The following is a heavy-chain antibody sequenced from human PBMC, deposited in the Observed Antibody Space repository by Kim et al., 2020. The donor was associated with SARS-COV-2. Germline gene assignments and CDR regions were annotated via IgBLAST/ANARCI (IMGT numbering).Heavy chain of an antibody. CDR2: ISDHNGHT. J-gene: IGHJ4*02. Sequence: ASVKVSCKASGYTFSNYGISWVRQAPGQGLEWMGWISDHNGHTNYAQKLQDRVTMTTDTSTTTAYMELRSLRSDDTAVYYCTRARYCSGGSCYSGSFDYWGQGTLVTVSS. D-gene: IGHD2-15*01. CDR3: TRARYCSGGSCYSGSFDY. CDR1: GYTFSNYG. V-gene: IGHV1-18*01.